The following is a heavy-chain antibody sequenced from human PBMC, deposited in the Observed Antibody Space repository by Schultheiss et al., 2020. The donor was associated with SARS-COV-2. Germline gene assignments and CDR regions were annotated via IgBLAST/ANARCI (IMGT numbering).Heavy chain of an antibody. Sequence: ASVKVSCKASGYTFTSYGISWVRQAPGQGLEWMGIINPSGGSTNYAQKFQGRVTITADESTSTAYMELSSLRSEDTAVYYCARSRTGGVGMDVWGQGTTVTVSS. D-gene: IGHD7-27*01. CDR1: GYTFTSYG. J-gene: IGHJ6*02. V-gene: IGHV1-46*01. CDR2: INPSGGST. CDR3: ARSRTGGVGMDV.